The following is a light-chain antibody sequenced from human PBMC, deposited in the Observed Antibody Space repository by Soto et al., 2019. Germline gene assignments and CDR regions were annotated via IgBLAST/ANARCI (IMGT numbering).Light chain of an antibody. Sequence: DIQMTQSPSTLSASVGDRITITCRASQSISGDLAWYQQRPGKGPKLLIYQASSLESGVPSRFSGSGSGTEFTLTISSLQPDDFATYSCQQYNTYQWTFGQGTKVDIK. CDR3: QQYNTYQWT. CDR1: QSISGD. J-gene: IGKJ1*01. V-gene: IGKV1-5*03. CDR2: QAS.